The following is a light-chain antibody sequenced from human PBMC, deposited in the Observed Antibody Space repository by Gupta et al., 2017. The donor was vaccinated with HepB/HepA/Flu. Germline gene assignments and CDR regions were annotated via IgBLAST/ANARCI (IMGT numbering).Light chain of an antibody. J-gene: IGLJ2*01. CDR3: SSYTSNSTLGV. V-gene: IGLV2-14*03. CDR1: SSDVGGYNY. Sequence: QSALPQPASVSWSPALPITISCTGTSSDVGGYNYVPWYQQHPGKAPKLLIYDDSNRPSGVSNRFSGPKSGNTASLTISGLQAEDEADYYCSSYTSNSTLGVFGGGTKLTVL. CDR2: DDS.